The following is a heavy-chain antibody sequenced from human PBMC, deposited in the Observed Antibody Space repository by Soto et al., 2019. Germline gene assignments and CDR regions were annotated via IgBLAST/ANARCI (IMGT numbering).Heavy chain of an antibody. V-gene: IGHV3-33*01. D-gene: IGHD4-17*01. J-gene: IGHJ3*02. CDR2: IWYDGSNK. CDR1: GFTFSSYG. Sequence: QVQLVESGGGVVQPGRSLRLSCAASGFTFSSYGMHWVRQAPGKGLEWVAVIWYDGSNKYYADSVKGRFTISRDNSKNTLYLQMNSLRAEDTAVYHCARVGAYGDYAFHIWGQGTMVTVSS. CDR3: ARVGAYGDYAFHI.